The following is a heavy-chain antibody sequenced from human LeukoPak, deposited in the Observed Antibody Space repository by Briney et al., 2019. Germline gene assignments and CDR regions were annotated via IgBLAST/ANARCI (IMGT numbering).Heavy chain of an antibody. D-gene: IGHD2-15*01. J-gene: IGHJ5*02. CDR3: ARDPRNVGLAP. V-gene: IGHV3-74*01. CDR2: NNGDGSTT. CDR1: GFSFSGYW. Sequence: HAGGSLRLSCVASGFSFSGYWMYWVRQAPGKGLMYISRNNGDGSTTNYADVVKGRFTMSRDNVKNTLYLQMNSLRVEDTAVYYCARDPRNVGLAPWGQGTLVTVSS.